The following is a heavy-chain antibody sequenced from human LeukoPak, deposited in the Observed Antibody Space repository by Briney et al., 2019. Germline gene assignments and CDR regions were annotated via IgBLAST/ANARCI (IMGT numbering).Heavy chain of an antibody. CDR1: GFTFSRHW. CDR2: INQDETHK. V-gene: IGHV3-7*01. Sequence: GGSLRLSCAGSGFTFSRHWMTWVRQAPGKGLEWVANINQDETHKYFVDSVKGRFTISRDNAKNSLYLQMNSLRAEDTALYYCASSRYDSSGYYGIIGYWGQGTLVTVSS. J-gene: IGHJ4*02. CDR3: ASSRYDSSGYYGIIGY. D-gene: IGHD3-22*01.